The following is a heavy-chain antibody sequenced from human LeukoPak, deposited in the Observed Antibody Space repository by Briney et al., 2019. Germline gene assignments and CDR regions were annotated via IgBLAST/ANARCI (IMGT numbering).Heavy chain of an antibody. J-gene: IGHJ4*02. CDR3: ARALRGFDY. CDR1: GFTFSSYA. CDR2: ISSNGGST. Sequence: GGSLRLSCAASGFTFSSYAMHWVRQAPGKGLEYASAISSNGGSTYYANSVKGRFTISRDNSKNTLYLQMGSLRAEDMAVYYCARALRGFDYWGQGTLVTVSS. V-gene: IGHV3-64*01. D-gene: IGHD2-15*01.